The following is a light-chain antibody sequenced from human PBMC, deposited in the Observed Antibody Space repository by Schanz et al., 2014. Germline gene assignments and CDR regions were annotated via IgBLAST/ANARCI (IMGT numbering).Light chain of an antibody. CDR3: QQRRNWPYT. CDR1: QSLSNN. V-gene: IGKV3-15*01. CDR2: GAS. Sequence: EIVMTQSPATLSVSPGERATLSCRASQSLSNNLAWYQLKPGQAPRLLIYGASTRATGIPARFSGSGSGTEFTLTISSLQSEDFAVYYCQQRRNWPYTFGQGTKLEIK. J-gene: IGKJ2*01.